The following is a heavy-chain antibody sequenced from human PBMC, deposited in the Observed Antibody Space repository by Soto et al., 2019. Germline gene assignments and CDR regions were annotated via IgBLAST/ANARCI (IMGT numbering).Heavy chain of an antibody. Sequence: QVQLVQSGAEVKKPGSSVKVSCKASGGTFSSYAISWVRQAPGQGLEWMGGIIPIFGTANYAQKFQGRVTITADESTSTAYMELSRLRSEDTAVYYCAKGLRFLEWLGPSGAAYYYGMDVWGQGTTVTVSS. CDR3: AKGLRFLEWLGPSGAAYYYGMDV. CDR2: IIPIFGTA. J-gene: IGHJ6*02. D-gene: IGHD3-3*01. CDR1: GGTFSSYA. V-gene: IGHV1-69*01.